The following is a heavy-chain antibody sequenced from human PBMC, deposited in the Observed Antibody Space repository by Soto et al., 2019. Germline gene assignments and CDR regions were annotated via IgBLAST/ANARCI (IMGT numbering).Heavy chain of an antibody. D-gene: IGHD2-8*02. J-gene: IGHJ4*02. CDR2: INTGSGYT. Sequence: QVHLVQSGAEVKKPGSSVRVSCTTSGYTFSIYAIIWVRQAPGQGREWMGWINTGSGYTNYAHDRVTMTKDASTYTAYLEVTSLRSDDTAIYYCARDRVYTGGSDADDWGQGTLVTVSS. CDR1: GYTFSIYA. V-gene: IGHV1-18*01. CDR3: ARDRVYTGGSDADD.